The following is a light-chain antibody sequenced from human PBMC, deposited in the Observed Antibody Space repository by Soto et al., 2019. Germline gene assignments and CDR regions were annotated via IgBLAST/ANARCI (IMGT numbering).Light chain of an antibody. J-gene: IGKJ4*01. CDR3: QHYDSHSLT. CDR2: DAS. Sequence: DIEMSQSPSSLSASVGDRVIITCRASHDISDDLNWYQQEPGKAPKFLIYDASNLETGVPSRFSGSGFGTEFNFTISSLQPEDVATYYYQHYDSHSLTLGGGTWVEIK. CDR1: HDISDD. V-gene: IGKV1-33*01.